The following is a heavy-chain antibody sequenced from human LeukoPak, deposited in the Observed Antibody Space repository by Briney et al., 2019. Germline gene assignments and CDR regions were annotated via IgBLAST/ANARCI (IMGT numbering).Heavy chain of an antibody. Sequence: SVKVSCKASGGTFSSYAISWVRQAPGQGLEWMGGIIPIFGTANYAQKFQGRVTMTRDTSISTAYMELSRLRSDDTAVYYCARDRGIQLWLYWGQGTLVTVSS. D-gene: IGHD5-18*01. CDR1: GGTFSSYA. CDR2: IIPIFGTA. J-gene: IGHJ4*02. V-gene: IGHV1-69*05. CDR3: ARDRGIQLWLY.